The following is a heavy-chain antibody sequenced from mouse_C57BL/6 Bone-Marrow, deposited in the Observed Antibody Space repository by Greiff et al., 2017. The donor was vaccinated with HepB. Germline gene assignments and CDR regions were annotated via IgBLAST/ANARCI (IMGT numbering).Heavy chain of an antibody. CDR3: ARGITTVAAPYAMDY. J-gene: IGHJ4*01. Sequence: QVHVKQPGTELVKPGASVKLSCKASGYTFTSYWMHWVKQRPGQGLEWIGNINPSNGGTNYNEKFKSKATLTVDKSSSTAYMQLSSLTSEDSAVYYCARGITTVAAPYAMDYWGQGTSVTVSS. D-gene: IGHD1-1*01. CDR1: GYTFTSYW. CDR2: INPSNGGT. V-gene: IGHV1-53*01.